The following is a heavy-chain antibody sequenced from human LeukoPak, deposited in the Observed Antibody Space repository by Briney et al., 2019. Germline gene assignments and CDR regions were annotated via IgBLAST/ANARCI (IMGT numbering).Heavy chain of an antibody. CDR1: GFTVSSNY. CDR3: AREGGHIAAAGPELIYYYYGMDV. V-gene: IGHV3-66*01. Sequence: PGGSLRLSCAASGFTVSSNYMSWVRQAPGKGLEWVSVIYSGGSTYYADSVKGRFTISRDNSKNTLYLQMNSLRAEDTAVYYCAREGGHIAAAGPELIYYYYGMDVWGQGTTVTVSS. J-gene: IGHJ6*02. CDR2: IYSGGST. D-gene: IGHD6-13*01.